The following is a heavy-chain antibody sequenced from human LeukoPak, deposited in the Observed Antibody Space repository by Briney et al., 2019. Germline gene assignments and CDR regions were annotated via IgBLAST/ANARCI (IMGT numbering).Heavy chain of an antibody. Sequence: PSETLSLTCTVSGGSISSYYWSWIRQPAGKGLEWIGRIYTSGSTNYNPSLKSRATMSVDTSKNQFSLKLSSVTAADTAVYYCARDSSSNHYYYYYYMDVWGKGTTVTVSS. D-gene: IGHD6-6*01. J-gene: IGHJ6*03. V-gene: IGHV4-4*07. CDR1: GGSISSYY. CDR3: ARDSSSNHYYYYYYMDV. CDR2: IYTSGST.